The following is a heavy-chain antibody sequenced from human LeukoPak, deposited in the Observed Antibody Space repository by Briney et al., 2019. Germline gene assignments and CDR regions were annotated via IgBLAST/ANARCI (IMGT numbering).Heavy chain of an antibody. J-gene: IGHJ4*02. D-gene: IGHD2-15*01. CDR1: GFTFSSYA. V-gene: IGHV3-30*04. Sequence: GRSLRLSCAASGFTFSSYAMHWVRQAPGKGLEWVAVISYDGSNKYYADSANVRFTISRDNSKNTLYLQMNSLRAEDTAVYYCARDLSVVVVVAAPDYWGQGTLVTVSS. CDR3: ARDLSVVVVVAAPDY. CDR2: ISYDGSNK.